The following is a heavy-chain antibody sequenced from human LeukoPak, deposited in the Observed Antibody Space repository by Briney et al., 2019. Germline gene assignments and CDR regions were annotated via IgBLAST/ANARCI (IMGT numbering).Heavy chain of an antibody. Sequence: PGGSLRLSCAASGFTLSTYYMSWVRQAPGKGLEWVANIKQDGTGESYVDSVKGRFTISRDNTKNSLYLQMNSLKVEETAVYYCARDRRAEDTPYNWFDPWGQGTLVTVSS. V-gene: IGHV3-7*01. CDR3: ARDRRAEDTPYNWFDP. CDR1: GFTLSTYY. D-gene: IGHD6-25*01. CDR2: IKQDGTGE. J-gene: IGHJ5*02.